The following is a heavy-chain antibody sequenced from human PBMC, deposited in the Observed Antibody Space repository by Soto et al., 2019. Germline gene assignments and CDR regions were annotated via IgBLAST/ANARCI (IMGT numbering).Heavy chain of an antibody. CDR2: IYPGDSDT. CDR1: GYIFTSYW. V-gene: IGHV5-51*01. CDR3: AGHSHYDFWSGNPAGAFDI. J-gene: IGHJ3*02. D-gene: IGHD3-3*01. Sequence: AASLKISWKASGYIFTSYWIGGLRQMPGKGLEWMGIIYPGDSDTRYSPSFQGQVTISADKTISTSYLQWSSLKATDTAMYYCAGHSHYDFWSGNPAGAFDIWGQGTMVTVSS.